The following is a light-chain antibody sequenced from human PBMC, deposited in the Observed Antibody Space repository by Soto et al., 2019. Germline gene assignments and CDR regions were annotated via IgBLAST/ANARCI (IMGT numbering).Light chain of an antibody. J-gene: IGKJ1*01. V-gene: IGKV3-20*01. Sequence: EFELTQSPGTLSLSPGERPSLSCRASQNVSSSYLAWYQQQPGQAPRLLIYDASSRATGIPDRFSGSGSGTDFTLTISRLEPEDFAVYYCQQYGRSPRTFGQGTKVDIK. CDR1: QNVSSSY. CDR2: DAS. CDR3: QQYGRSPRT.